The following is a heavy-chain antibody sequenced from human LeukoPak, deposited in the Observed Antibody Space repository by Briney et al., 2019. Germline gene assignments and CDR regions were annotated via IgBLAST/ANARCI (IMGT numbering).Heavy chain of an antibody. J-gene: IGHJ6*03. CDR2: MNPNSGNT. D-gene: IGHD6-13*01. Sequence: EASVKVSCKASGYTFTSYDINWVRQATGQGLEWMGWMNPNSGNTGYAQKFQGRVTITRNTSISTAYMELSSLRSEDTAVYYCARGSSWEDYYYYMDVWGKGTTVTVSS. CDR1: GYTFTSYD. V-gene: IGHV1-8*03. CDR3: ARGSSWEDYYYYMDV.